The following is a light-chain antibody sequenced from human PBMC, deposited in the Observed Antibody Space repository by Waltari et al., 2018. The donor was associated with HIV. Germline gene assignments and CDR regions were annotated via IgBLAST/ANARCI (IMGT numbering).Light chain of an antibody. CDR2: RNN. CDR1: TSNIGKNY. J-gene: IGLJ3*02. Sequence: QSVLTQPPSTSGTPGQRVVISCSGSTSNIGKNYVCWYRQFPGTAPKPLIYRNNHRPAGVPDRFSGSKSGTSASLAISGRRSEDEADYFCAVWDDSLSGLWVFGGGTKLTVL. V-gene: IGLV1-47*01. CDR3: AVWDDSLSGLWV.